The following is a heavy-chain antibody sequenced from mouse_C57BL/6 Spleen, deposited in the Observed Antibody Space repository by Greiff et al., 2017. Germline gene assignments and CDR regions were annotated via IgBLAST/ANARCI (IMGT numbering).Heavy chain of an antibody. V-gene: IGHV1-20*01. CDR3: ARPSIHYYAMDY. CDR1: GYSFTGYF. Sequence: EVKLVESGPELVKPGDSVKISCKASGYSFTGYFMNWVMQSHGKSLEWIGRINPYNGDTFYNQKFKGKATLTVDKSSSTAHMELRSLTSEDSAVYYCARPSIHYYAMDYWGQGTSVTVSS. J-gene: IGHJ4*01. CDR2: INPYNGDT.